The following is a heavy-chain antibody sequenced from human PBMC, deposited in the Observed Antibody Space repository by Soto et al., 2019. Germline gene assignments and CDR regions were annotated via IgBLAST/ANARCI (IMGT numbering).Heavy chain of an antibody. Sequence: QVQLQESGPGLLRPSETLSLTCTVSGGSISGYYWSWIRQPPGRALECIGYIYYSGNTYYNPSLKRRVTISVDRSRNQFSLKLSSVTAADTAVYYCARDLGQLVGWFDPWGQGTLVTVSS. V-gene: IGHV4-59*01. D-gene: IGHD1-1*01. J-gene: IGHJ5*02. CDR2: IYYSGNT. CDR1: GGSISGYY. CDR3: ARDLGQLVGWFDP.